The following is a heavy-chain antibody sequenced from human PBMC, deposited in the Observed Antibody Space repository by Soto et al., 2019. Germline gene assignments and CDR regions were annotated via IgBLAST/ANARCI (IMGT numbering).Heavy chain of an antibody. V-gene: IGHV3-33*01. D-gene: IGHD6-19*01. J-gene: IGHJ6*02. CDR1: GFTFSSYG. CDR3: ARFQWKDYYYGMDV. Sequence: HPGGSLRLSCAASGFTFSSYGMHWVRQAPGKGLEWVAVIWYDGSNKYYADSVKGRFTISRDNSKNTLYLQMNSLRAEDTAVYYCARFQWKDYYYGMDVWGQGTTVTVSS. CDR2: IWYDGSNK.